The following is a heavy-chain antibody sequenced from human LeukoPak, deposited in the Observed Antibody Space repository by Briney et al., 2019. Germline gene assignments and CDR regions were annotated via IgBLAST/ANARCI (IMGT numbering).Heavy chain of an antibody. J-gene: IGHJ3*02. V-gene: IGHV4-39*07. CDR1: GGSISSSSYY. CDR3: ARDPAGIAAAGTLGAYAFDI. D-gene: IGHD6-13*01. CDR2: IYYSGST. Sequence: SETLSLTCTVSGGSISSSSYYWGWIRQPPGKGLEWIGSIYYSGSTYYNPSLKSRVTISVDTSKNQFSLKLSSVTAADTAVYYCARDPAGIAAAGTLGAYAFDIWGQGTMVTVSS.